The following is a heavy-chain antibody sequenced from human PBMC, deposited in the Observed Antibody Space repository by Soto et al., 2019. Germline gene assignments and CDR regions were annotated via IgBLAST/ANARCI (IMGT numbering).Heavy chain of an antibody. CDR1: GFTVSDYY. CDR3: ARDLGYYDSSGYFDY. D-gene: IGHD3-22*01. J-gene: IGHJ4*02. Sequence: GSLGLACAVSGFTVSDYYMSWIRQAPGKGLEWVSYISSSDNIIYYPDSVKGRFTISRDNAKNSLYLQMNSLRAEDKAVYYCARDLGYYDSSGYFDYWGRGTLVP. CDR2: ISSSDNII. V-gene: IGHV3-11*01.